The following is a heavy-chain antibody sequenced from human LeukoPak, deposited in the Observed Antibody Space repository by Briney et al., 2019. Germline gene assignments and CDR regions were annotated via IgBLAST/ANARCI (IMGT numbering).Heavy chain of an antibody. CDR1: GFTFSSYG. D-gene: IGHD5-24*01. Sequence: PGGSLRLSCASSGFTFSSYGMHWVRQAPGKGLEWVTFIRYDGNNKYYADSVKGRFTISRDNSKNTLYLQMNILRAEDTAVYYCAKDKRGAFDPWGQGTLVTVSS. CDR3: AKDKRGAFDP. J-gene: IGHJ5*02. V-gene: IGHV3-30*02. CDR2: IRYDGNNK.